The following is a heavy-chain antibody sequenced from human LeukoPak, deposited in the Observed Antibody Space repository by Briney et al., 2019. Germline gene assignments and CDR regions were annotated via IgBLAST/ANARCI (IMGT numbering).Heavy chain of an antibody. CDR1: GFTVSSNY. CDR2: IYSGGST. D-gene: IGHD2-2*01. Sequence: GGSLRLSCAASGFTVSSNYMSWVRQAPGKGLEWVSVIYSGGSTYYADSVKGRFTISRDNSNDTLYLQMNSLRAEDTAEYYCARGEYQLPQGNWGQGTLVTVSS. J-gene: IGHJ4*02. V-gene: IGHV3-66*02. CDR3: ARGEYQLPQGN.